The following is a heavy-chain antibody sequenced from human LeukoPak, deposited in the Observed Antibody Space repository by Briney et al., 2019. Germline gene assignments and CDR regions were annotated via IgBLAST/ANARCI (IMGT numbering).Heavy chain of an antibody. CDR1: GFPFSSYW. CDR2: IKQDGSKK. Sequence: GGSLRLSCVASGFPFSSYWMTWVRQAPGKGLGWVANIKQDGSKKSNVDSVKGRFTISRDNAKNSLYLQMNSLRAEDTAIYYCTRVGYIDEGIDYWGQGTLVTVSS. J-gene: IGHJ4*02. V-gene: IGHV3-7*04. CDR3: TRVGYIDEGIDY. D-gene: IGHD5-24*01.